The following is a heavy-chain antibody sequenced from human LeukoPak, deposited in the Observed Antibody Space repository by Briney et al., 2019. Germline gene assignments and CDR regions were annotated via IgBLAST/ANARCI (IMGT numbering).Heavy chain of an antibody. CDR1: GPIVSTNY. CDR3: ARVKRGISHAFDV. J-gene: IGHJ3*01. Sequence: GGSLRLSCAVSGPIVSTNYMSWVRQAPGKGLEWISILYVNENRYYADSVKGRFIISRDNSKNTLYLQMNSLRDEDTAVYYCARVKRGISHAFDVWGQGTLVTVSS. D-gene: IGHD3-10*01. CDR2: LYVNENR. V-gene: IGHV3-66*03.